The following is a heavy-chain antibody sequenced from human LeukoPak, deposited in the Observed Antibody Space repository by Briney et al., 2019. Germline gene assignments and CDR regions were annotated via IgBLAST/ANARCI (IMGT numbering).Heavy chain of an antibody. Sequence: ASVKVSCKTSGYPFSSYGISWVRQAPGQGLEWMGWISAYSGNTNYAQKLQGRVAMTTDKSTSTAYMELRSLRSDDTAVYYCARVHAYSSAWDYWGQGTLVTVSP. J-gene: IGHJ4*02. V-gene: IGHV1-18*01. CDR1: GYPFSSYG. CDR3: ARVHAYSSAWDY. CDR2: ISAYSGNT. D-gene: IGHD6-19*01.